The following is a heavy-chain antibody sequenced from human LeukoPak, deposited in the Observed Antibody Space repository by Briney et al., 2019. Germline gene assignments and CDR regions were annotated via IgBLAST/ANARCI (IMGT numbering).Heavy chain of an antibody. V-gene: IGHV4-59*01. CDR1: GGSISSYY. D-gene: IGHD1-26*01. CDR3: AREVGATNYYYYYYYMDV. J-gene: IGHJ6*03. CDR2: IYYSGST. Sequence: SDTLSLTCTVSGGSISSYYWSWFRQPPGKGLEWIGYIYYSGSTNYNPSLKSRVTISVDTSKNQFSLKLSSVTAADTAVYYCAREVGATNYYYYYYYMDVWGKGTTVTIS.